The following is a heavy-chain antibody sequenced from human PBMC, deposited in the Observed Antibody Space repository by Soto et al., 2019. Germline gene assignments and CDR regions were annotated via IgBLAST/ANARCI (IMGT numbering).Heavy chain of an antibody. Sequence: GGSLRLSCAASGFTFSSYGMSWVRQAPGKGLEWVSAISGSGGSTYYADSVKGRFTISRDNSKNTLYLQMNSLRAEDTAVYYCAKDRAAVVVVPAAIPYWGQGTLVTVSS. V-gene: IGHV3-23*01. CDR3: AKDRAAVVVVPAAIPY. J-gene: IGHJ4*02. CDR2: ISGSGGST. CDR1: GFTFSSYG. D-gene: IGHD2-2*01.